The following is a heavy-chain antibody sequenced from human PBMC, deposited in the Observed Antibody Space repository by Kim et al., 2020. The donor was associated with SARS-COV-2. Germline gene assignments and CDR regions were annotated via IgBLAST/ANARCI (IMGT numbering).Heavy chain of an antibody. CDR1: GFTFSSYA. V-gene: IGHV3-30*04. CDR2: ISYDGSNK. D-gene: IGHD4-17*01. CDR3: ARGDYGDYVIGYYYGMDV. Sequence: GGSLRLSCAASGFTFSSYAMHWVRQAPGKGLEWVAVISYDGSNKYYVDSVKGRFTISRDNSKNTLYLQMNSLRAEDTAVYYCARGDYGDYVIGYYYGMDVWGQGTTVTVSS. J-gene: IGHJ6*02.